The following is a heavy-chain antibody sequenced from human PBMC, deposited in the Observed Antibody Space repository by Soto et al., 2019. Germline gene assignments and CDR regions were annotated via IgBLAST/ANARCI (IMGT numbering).Heavy chain of an antibody. CDR1: GGSISSYY. D-gene: IGHD3-10*01. V-gene: IGHV4-59*08. CDR3: ASFPKKAMVRGWFDP. J-gene: IGHJ5*02. Sequence: SETLSLTCTVSGGSISSYYWSWIRQPPGKGLEWIGYIYYSGSTNYNPSLKSRVTISVDTSKNQFSLKLSSVTAADTAVYYCASFPKKAMVRGWFDPWGQGTLVTVSS. CDR2: IYYSGST.